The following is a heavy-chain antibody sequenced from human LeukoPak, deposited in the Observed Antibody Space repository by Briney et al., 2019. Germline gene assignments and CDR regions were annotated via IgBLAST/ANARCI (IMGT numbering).Heavy chain of an antibody. CDR3: APFPHSSSNYYYFDY. CDR2: INHSGST. CDR1: GGSFSGYY. Sequence: SETLSLTCGVYGGSFSGYYWSWIRQPPGKGLEWIGEINHSGSTNYNPSLKSRVTISVDTSKNQFSLKLSSVTAADTAVYYCAPFPHSSSNYYYFDYWGQGTLVTVSS. V-gene: IGHV4-34*01. D-gene: IGHD4-11*01. J-gene: IGHJ4*02.